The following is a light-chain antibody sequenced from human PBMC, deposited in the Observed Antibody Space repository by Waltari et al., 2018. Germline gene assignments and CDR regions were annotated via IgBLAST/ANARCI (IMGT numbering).Light chain of an antibody. CDR2: DVS. V-gene: IGLV2-14*01. CDR1: SSDVGFYTY. Sequence: QSALTQPASVSGSPGQSITIPCTGTSSDVGFYTYVSWYQQHPGKAPKPMIYDVSERPSGVSNRFSGSKSGNTASLTISGLQAEDEADYYCNSYAGSSSWVFGGGTKLTVL. J-gene: IGLJ3*02. CDR3: NSYAGSSSWV.